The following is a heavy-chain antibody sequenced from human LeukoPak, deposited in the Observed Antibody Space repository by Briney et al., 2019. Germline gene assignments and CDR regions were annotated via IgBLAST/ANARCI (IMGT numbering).Heavy chain of an antibody. D-gene: IGHD2-15*01. Sequence: PGRSLRLSCEASGFTFSNYAMHWVRQAPGEGLEWVALISYDGSKKYYADSVKGRFTISRDNSKNTLYLQTNSLRAEDTAVYSCARPCSGGSCYSGSDWYFDLWGRGTLVSVSS. CDR1: GFTFSNYA. CDR2: ISYDGSKK. CDR3: ARPCSGGSCYSGSDWYFDL. J-gene: IGHJ2*01. V-gene: IGHV3-30-3*01.